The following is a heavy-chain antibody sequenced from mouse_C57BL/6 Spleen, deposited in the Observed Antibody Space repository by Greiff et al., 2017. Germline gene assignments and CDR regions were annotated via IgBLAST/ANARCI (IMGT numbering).Heavy chain of an antibody. J-gene: IGHJ4*01. CDR1: GYTFTSYW. CDR2: IYPGSGST. Sequence: QVQLQQPGAELVKPGASVKMSCKASGYTFTSYWITWVKQRPGQGLEWIGDIYPGSGSTNYNEKFKSKATLTVDTSSSTAYMQLSSLTSEDSAVYYCARKRVVVDAMDYWDQGTSVTVSA. CDR3: ARKRVVVDAMDY. D-gene: IGHD1-1*02. V-gene: IGHV1-55*01.